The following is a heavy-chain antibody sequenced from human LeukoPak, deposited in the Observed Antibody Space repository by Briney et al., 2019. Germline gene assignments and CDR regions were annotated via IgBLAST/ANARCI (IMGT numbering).Heavy chain of an antibody. D-gene: IGHD6-6*01. CDR3: ARSIAARPLAY. CDR2: INHSGST. CDR1: GGSFSGYY. V-gene: IGHV4-34*01. J-gene: IGHJ4*02. Sequence: PSETLSLTCAVYGGSFSGYYWSWIRQPPGKGLEWIGEINHSGSTNYNPSLKSRVTISVDTSKNQFSLKLSSVTAADTAVYYCARSIAARPLAYWGQGTLVTVSS.